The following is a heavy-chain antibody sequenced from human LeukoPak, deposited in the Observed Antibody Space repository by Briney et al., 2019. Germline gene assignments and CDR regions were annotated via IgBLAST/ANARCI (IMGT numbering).Heavy chain of an antibody. CDR3: ASSHYGGGFDY. V-gene: IGHV3-48*01. Sequence: GGSLRLSCAASGFTFSSYSMNWVRQAPGKGLEWVSYISSSSSTIYYADSVKGRFTISRDNAKNSLYLQMNSLRSEDTAVYYCASSHYGGGFDYWGQGTLVTVSS. CDR2: ISSSSSTI. CDR1: GFTFSSYS. D-gene: IGHD4-23*01. J-gene: IGHJ4*02.